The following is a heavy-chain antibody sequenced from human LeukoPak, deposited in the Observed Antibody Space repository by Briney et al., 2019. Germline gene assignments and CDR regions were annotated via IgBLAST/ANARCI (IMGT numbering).Heavy chain of an antibody. J-gene: IGHJ4*02. CDR1: GGSINSYY. Sequence: PSETLSLTCTVSGGSINSYYWSWIRQPPGKGLEWIGYIYYSGSTNYNPSLKSRVSISVDTSKNQLSLKLNSVTAADTAVYLCATLWTIRGGAGVFDYWGQGTLVTVSS. CDR2: IYYSGST. CDR3: ATLWTIRGGAGVFDY. V-gene: IGHV4-59*08. D-gene: IGHD3-10*01.